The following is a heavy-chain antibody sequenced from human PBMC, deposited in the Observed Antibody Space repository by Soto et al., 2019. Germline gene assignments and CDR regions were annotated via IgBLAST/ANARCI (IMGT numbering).Heavy chain of an antibody. V-gene: IGHV1-69*13. Sequence: GASVKVSCKASGGTFSSYAISWVRQAPGQGLEWMGGIIPIFGTANYAQKFQGRVTITADESTSTAYMELSSLRSEDTAVYYCARSRDIRKSIAARPYYYYYGMDVWGQGT. CDR2: IIPIFGTA. CDR1: GGTFSSYA. D-gene: IGHD6-6*01. J-gene: IGHJ6*02. CDR3: ARSRDIRKSIAARPYYYYYGMDV.